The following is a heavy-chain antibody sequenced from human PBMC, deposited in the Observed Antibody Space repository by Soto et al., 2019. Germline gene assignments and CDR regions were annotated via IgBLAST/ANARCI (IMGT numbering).Heavy chain of an antibody. J-gene: IGHJ6*02. Sequence: SETLSLTCAVYGGSFSGYYWSWIHQPPGKGLEWIGEINHSGSTNYNPSLKSRVTISVDTSKNQFSLKLSSVTAADTAVYYCARVHMVRGVIKAYYGMDVWGQGTTVTVSS. CDR1: GGSFSGYY. V-gene: IGHV4-34*01. CDR3: ARVHMVRGVIKAYYGMDV. D-gene: IGHD3-10*01. CDR2: INHSGST.